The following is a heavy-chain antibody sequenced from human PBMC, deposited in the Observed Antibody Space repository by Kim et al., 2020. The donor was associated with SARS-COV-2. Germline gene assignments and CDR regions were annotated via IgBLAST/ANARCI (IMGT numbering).Heavy chain of an antibody. CDR2: VSGNGDTT. Sequence: GGSLRLSCAASGFTFNKFAINWVRQAPGKGLEWVSAVSGNGDTTNYAASGKGRFTISRDNSKNTVYLKMNSLRAEDTAVYSCAKDRGGYTRGWYRGGYHFDYWGQGTLVTVSS. CDR3: AKDRGGYTRGWYRGGYHFDY. CDR1: GFTFNKFA. V-gene: IGHV3-23*01. J-gene: IGHJ4*02. D-gene: IGHD6-19*01.